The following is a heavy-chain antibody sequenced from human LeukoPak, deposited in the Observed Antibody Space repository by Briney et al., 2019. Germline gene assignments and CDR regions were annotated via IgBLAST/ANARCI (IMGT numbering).Heavy chain of an antibody. Sequence: PGRSLRLSCAASGFTFSSYGMHWVRQAPGKGLEWVAVIWYDGSNKYYADSVKGRFTISRDNSKNTLYLQMNSLRAEDTAVYYCARVGIAVAGTDYWGQGTLATVSS. CDR1: GFTFSSYG. CDR3: ARVGIAVAGTDY. CDR2: IWYDGSNK. V-gene: IGHV3-33*01. J-gene: IGHJ4*02. D-gene: IGHD6-19*01.